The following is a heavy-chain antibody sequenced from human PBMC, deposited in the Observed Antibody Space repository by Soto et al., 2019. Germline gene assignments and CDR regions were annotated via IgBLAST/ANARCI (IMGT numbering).Heavy chain of an antibody. J-gene: IGHJ6*02. D-gene: IGHD3-10*01. V-gene: IGHV1-69*06. CDR2: IIPVFGNT. Sequence: QLQLEQSGPEVKKPGSSVKVSCKASGRSFSSDGVSWVRQAPGQGLEWMGGIIPVFGNTKYVQRFHGRLTITADKSTSTVYMEMSSLSSEDTAVYFCARGQYYSSGSAATSYFYFGIDVWGQGTTVIVSS. CDR1: GRSFSSDG. CDR3: ARGQYYSSGSAATSYFYFGIDV.